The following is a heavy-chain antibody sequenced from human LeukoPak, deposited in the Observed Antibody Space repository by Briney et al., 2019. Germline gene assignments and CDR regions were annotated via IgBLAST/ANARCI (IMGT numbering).Heavy chain of an antibody. D-gene: IGHD1-1*01. J-gene: IGHJ6*03. CDR1: GGSFSGYY. V-gene: IGHV4-34*01. Sequence: SETLSLTCAVYGGSFSGYYWSWIRQPPGKGLEWIGEINHSGSTNYNPYLKSRVTISVDTSKNQFSLKLSSVTAADTAVYYCARVHKGGTRFSYYYYYMDVWGKGTTVTVSS. CDR2: INHSGST. CDR3: ARVHKGGTRFSYYYYYMDV.